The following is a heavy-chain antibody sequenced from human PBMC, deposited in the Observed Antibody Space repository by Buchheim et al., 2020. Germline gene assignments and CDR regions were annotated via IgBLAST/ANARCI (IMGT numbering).Heavy chain of an antibody. CDR3: ARDAYYDFWSGYYNDENWFDP. V-gene: IGHV1-18*01. CDR1: GYSFTQFG. D-gene: IGHD3-3*01. CDR2: ISANTGNT. Sequence: QVHLVQSGAEVRKPGASVKVSCKASGYSFTQFGITWVRRAPGQGLEWMGWISANTGNTNYAQKLQGRVTMTIDTSTSTASMELRNLRSDDTALYYCARDAYYDFWSGYYNDENWFDPWGQGTL. J-gene: IGHJ5*02.